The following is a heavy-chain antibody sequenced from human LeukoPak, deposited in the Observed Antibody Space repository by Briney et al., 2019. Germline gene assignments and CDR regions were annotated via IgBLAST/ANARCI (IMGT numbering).Heavy chain of an antibody. CDR3: AGPIAAAGTSPLPY. D-gene: IGHD6-13*01. V-gene: IGHV4-59*08. CDR1: GGSISSYY. Sequence: SETLSLTCTVSGGSISSYYWSWIRQPPGKGLEWIGYIYYSGSTNYNPSLKSRVTISVDTSKNQFSLKLSSVTAADTAVYYCAGPIAAAGTSPLPYWGQGTLVTVSS. CDR2: IYYSGST. J-gene: IGHJ4*02.